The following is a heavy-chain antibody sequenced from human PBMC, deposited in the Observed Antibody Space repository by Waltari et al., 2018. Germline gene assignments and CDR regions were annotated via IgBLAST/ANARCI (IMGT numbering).Heavy chain of an antibody. CDR2: MSGNSGSI. J-gene: IGHJ4*02. CDR1: GFTFDDYA. V-gene: IGHV3-9*01. D-gene: IGHD5-12*01. CDR3: AKSRVATTRGGYFDY. Sequence: EVQLVESGGGLVQPGRSLRLSCAASGFTFDDYAMHWVRHAPGTGLEWVSGMSGNSGSIGYADSVKGRFTISRDNAKNSLYLQMNSLRAEDTALYYCAKSRVATTRGGYFDYWGQGTLVTVSS.